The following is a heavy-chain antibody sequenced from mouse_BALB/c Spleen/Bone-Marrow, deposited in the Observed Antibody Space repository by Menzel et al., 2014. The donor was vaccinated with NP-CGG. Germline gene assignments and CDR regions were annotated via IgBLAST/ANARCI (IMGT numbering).Heavy chain of an antibody. CDR2: INPSTGYT. Sequence: VQLQQSGAELAKPGASVKMSCKASGYTFTSYWMHWVKQRPGQGLEWIGYINPSTGYTEYNQKFKDKATLTADKSSSTAYMQLSSVTSEDSAVYYCARSRTGTYFDYWGQGTTLTVSS. D-gene: IGHD4-1*01. J-gene: IGHJ2*01. V-gene: IGHV1-7*01. CDR1: GYTFTSYW. CDR3: ARSRTGTYFDY.